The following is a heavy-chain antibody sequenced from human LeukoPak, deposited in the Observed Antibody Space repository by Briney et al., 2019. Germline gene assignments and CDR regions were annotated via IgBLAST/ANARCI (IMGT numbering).Heavy chain of an antibody. CDR3: AREGNDYYYDQ. V-gene: IGHV3-21*01. J-gene: IGHJ4*02. D-gene: IGHD3-16*01. CDR1: GFILKTYT. Sequence: GGSLRLSCAASGFILKTYTMTWVRQAPGKGLEWVSSITGDCKYITYADSVKGRFTISRDNAKNSLYLQVASLRGDDTATYYCAREGNDYYYDQWGQGTLVTVSP. CDR2: ITGDCKYI.